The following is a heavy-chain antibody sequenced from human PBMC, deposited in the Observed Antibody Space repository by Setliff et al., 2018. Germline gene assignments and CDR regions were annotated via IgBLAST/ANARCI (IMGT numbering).Heavy chain of an antibody. Sequence: LRLSCAASGFTFQSYTINWVRQAPGKGLEWVXYXXXXXXXXXXXXXXXRFTXXRDNAKNSLYLQMNSLRVEDTAVYYCAREPVEPSQYFHYISGYYDYWGQGTLVTVSS. J-gene: IGHJ4*02. CDR1: GFTFQSYT. CDR3: AREPVEPSQYFHYISGYYDY. CDR2: XXXXXXXX. D-gene: IGHD3-22*01. V-gene: IGHV3-48*01.